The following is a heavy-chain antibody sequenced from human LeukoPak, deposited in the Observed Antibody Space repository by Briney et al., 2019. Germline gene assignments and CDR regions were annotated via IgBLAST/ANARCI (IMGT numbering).Heavy chain of an antibody. V-gene: IGHV3-30*02. CDR1: GPAFSSYG. CDR2: MQYDGSQI. Sequence: GGSLRLSCTASGPAFSSYGMHWARQAPGKGLEWVAFMQYDGSQIYYVDSVKGRFTISRDNSKNALYLQMNSLRPEDTAIYYCAGKAAAFYFDYWGQGTLVTVSS. D-gene: IGHD6-13*01. CDR3: AGKAAAFYFDY. J-gene: IGHJ4*02.